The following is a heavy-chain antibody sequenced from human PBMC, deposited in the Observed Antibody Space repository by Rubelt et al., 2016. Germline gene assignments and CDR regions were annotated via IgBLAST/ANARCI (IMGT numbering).Heavy chain of an antibody. D-gene: IGHD5-12*01. CDR2: IHPGDSAT. CDR3: SRLMGYSTIDY. CDR1: GYRFTNYW. Sequence: EVQLVQSGAEVKKPGESLKISCKGSGYRFTNYWIGWVRQMPGKGLEWMGIIHPGDSATRYSPSFQGQVTISAAESINTAYLQWSSLKASDTAIYYCSRLMGYSTIDYWGQGTLVTVSS. J-gene: IGHJ4*02. V-gene: IGHV5-51*01.